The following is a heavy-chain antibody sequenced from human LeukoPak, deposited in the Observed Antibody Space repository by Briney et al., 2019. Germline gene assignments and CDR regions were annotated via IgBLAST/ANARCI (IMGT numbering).Heavy chain of an antibody. V-gene: IGHV3-11*01. CDR3: AREGIAASYYYYYGMDV. CDR2: ISSSGSTI. CDR1: GFTFSDYY. Sequence: NSGGSLRLSCAASGFTFSDYYMSWIRQAPGKGLEWVSYISSSGSTIYYADSVKGRFTISRDNDKNSLYLQMNSLRAEDTAAYYCAREGIAASYYYYYGMDVWGQGTTVTVSS. J-gene: IGHJ6*02. D-gene: IGHD6-13*01.